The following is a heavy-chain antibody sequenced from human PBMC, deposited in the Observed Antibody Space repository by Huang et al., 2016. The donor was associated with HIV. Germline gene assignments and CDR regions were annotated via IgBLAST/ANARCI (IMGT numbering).Heavy chain of an antibody. CDR1: GGSFSGYY. V-gene: IGHV4-34*01. J-gene: IGHJ6*03. CDR3: ARGQGGYYYYYMDV. CDR2: INQMDST. Sequence: QVQLQQWGAGLLRPSETLSLTCAVYGGSFSGYYGTWIRQHPGKGREGIGEINQMDSTNYNPSLKSRGNITVDTSRNQFSLTLTSVTAADTAVYYCARGQGGYYYYYMDVWGKGTTVTVSS.